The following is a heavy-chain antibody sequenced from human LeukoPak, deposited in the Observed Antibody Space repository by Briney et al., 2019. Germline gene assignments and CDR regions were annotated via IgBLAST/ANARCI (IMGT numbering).Heavy chain of an antibody. CDR1: GFSLSAYG. V-gene: IGHV3-33*01. Sequence: GRSLRLSCAASGFSLSAYGVHWVRQAPGTGLEWVAVIWYDVTSKDYADSVKGRFTFSRDNSKNTLYLQMNSLTVEDTAVYYCARGTTYYDFWSGYETGAFDIWGQGTMVTVSS. CDR3: ARGTTYYDFWSGYETGAFDI. CDR2: IWYDVTSK. D-gene: IGHD3-3*01. J-gene: IGHJ3*02.